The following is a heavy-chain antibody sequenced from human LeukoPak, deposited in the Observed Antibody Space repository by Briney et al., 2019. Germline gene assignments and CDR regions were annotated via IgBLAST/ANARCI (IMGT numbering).Heavy chain of an antibody. CDR2: IRYDGSNK. Sequence: GGSLRLSCAASGFTFSSYGMHWVRQAPGKGLEWVAFIRYDGSNKYYADSVKGRFTISRDNSKNTLYLQMNSLRAEDTAVYYCAKNRATGYSSSWYSYYFDYWGQGTLVTVPS. J-gene: IGHJ4*02. D-gene: IGHD6-13*01. V-gene: IGHV3-30*02. CDR1: GFTFSSYG. CDR3: AKNRATGYSSSWYSYYFDY.